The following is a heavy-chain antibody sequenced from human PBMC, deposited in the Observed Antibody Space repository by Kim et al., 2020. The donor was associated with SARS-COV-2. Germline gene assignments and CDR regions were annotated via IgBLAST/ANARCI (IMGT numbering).Heavy chain of an antibody. Sequence: SETLSLTCTVSGGSISSGGYYWSWIRQHPGKGLEWIGYIYYSGSTYYNPSLKSRVTISVDTSKNQFSLKLSSVTAADTAVYYCARDLGGYSYGRDAFDIWGQATLVTVSS. J-gene: IGHJ3*02. D-gene: IGHD5-18*01. CDR2: IYYSGST. CDR1: GGSISSGGYY. CDR3: ARDLGGYSYGRDAFDI. V-gene: IGHV4-31*03.